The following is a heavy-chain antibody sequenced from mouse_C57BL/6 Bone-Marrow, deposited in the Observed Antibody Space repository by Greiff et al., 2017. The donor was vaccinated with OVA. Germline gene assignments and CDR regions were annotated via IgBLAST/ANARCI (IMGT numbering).Heavy chain of an antibody. D-gene: IGHD1-1*01. CDR3: ANYYPDY. CDR2: INPSSGYT. J-gene: IGHJ2*01. CDR1: GYPFTSYT. V-gene: IGHV1-4*01. Sequence: VQLQQSGAELARPGASVKMSCKASGYPFTSYTMHWVTQRPGQGLEWIGFINPSSGYTKYNQKFKDKATLTADKSSSTAYMQLSSLTSEDSAGYDCANYYPDYRGQGNTLTVSA.